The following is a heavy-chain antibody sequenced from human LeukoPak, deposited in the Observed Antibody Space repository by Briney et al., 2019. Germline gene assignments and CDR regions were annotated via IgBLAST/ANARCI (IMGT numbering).Heavy chain of an antibody. Sequence: SETLSLTCAVYGGSFSDHYWSWICQTPGKGLEWIGEINHSGSTNYNPSLESRVTISVDTSKNQVSLKLSSVTAADTAVYYCARGSRYDFWSGYTLDNWFDPWGQGTLVTVSS. D-gene: IGHD3-3*01. CDR2: INHSGST. J-gene: IGHJ5*02. V-gene: IGHV4-34*01. CDR1: GGSFSDHY. CDR3: ARGSRYDFWSGYTLDNWFDP.